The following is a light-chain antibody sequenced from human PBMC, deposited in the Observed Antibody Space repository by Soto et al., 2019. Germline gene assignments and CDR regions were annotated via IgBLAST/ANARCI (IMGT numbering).Light chain of an antibody. Sequence: EIVMTQSPATLSVSPGERATLSCRASQRLASNYLAWYQQRPGQAPRLLLYGVSSRATGIPDRFSGSGSGTDFTLAISRVEPEDFAVYFCQQYADSPITFGQGTRLEI. CDR2: GVS. J-gene: IGKJ5*01. CDR3: QQYADSPIT. V-gene: IGKV3-20*01. CDR1: QRLASNY.